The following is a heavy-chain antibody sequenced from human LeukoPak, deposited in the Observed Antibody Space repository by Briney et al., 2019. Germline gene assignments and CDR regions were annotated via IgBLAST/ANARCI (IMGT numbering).Heavy chain of an antibody. CDR1: GFTFSSYW. CDR3: ARGVSKNP. V-gene: IGHV3-7*01. Sequence: PGGSLRLSCAASGFTFSSYWMSWVRQAPGKGLEWVANIKEDGSEEYYVDSVKGRFTISRDNAKNSLYLQMSSLRAKDTAVYYCARGVSKNPWGQGTLVTVSS. CDR2: IKEDGSEE. J-gene: IGHJ5*02.